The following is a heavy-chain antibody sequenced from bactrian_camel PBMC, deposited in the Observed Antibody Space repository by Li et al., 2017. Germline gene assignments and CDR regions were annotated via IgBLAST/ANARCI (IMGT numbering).Heavy chain of an antibody. J-gene: IGHJ6*01. V-gene: IGHV3S53*01. CDR2: ISSGGST. Sequence: VQLVESGGGSVQAGGSLRLSCAASGYSTYCMAWFRQAPGKEREGVAAISSGGSTSYADSVKDRFTISKDNAKNTLFLQMNSLKPEDTALYYCAAAGGGGDARFAWQLEEIGFGHLGQGTQVTVS. CDR1: GYSTYC. D-gene: IGHD7*01. CDR3: AAAGGGGDARFAWQLEEIGFGH.